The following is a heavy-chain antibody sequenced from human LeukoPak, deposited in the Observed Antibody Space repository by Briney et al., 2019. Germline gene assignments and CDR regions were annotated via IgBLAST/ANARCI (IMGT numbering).Heavy chain of an antibody. CDR1: GFTFSSYE. CDR3: GRDQGYCSSPSCPYYFDY. Sequence: PGGSLRLSCAVSGFTFSSYEMNWVRQAPGKGLEWLSYITSSGSTIYYADSVKGRFTISRDNAKNSLYLKINSLRAEDTAFYYWGRDQGYCSSPSCPYYFDYGGRGPLVTVPP. D-gene: IGHD2-2*01. V-gene: IGHV3-48*03. J-gene: IGHJ4*02. CDR2: ITSSGSTI.